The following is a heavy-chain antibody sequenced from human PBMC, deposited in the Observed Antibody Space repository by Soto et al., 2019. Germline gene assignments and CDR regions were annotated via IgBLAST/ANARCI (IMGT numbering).Heavy chain of an antibody. CDR3: AKVATGSYNGFAP. Sequence: GGSLRLSCAASGFTFNNYWMHWVRQAPGKGLVWVSRINPDGSRTSYADSVKGRFSISRDNAKNTLYLQMDSLRAEDTAVYYWAKVATGSYNGFAPGGQGTLVTAS. J-gene: IGHJ5*02. CDR1: GFTFNNYW. CDR2: INPDGSRT. V-gene: IGHV3-74*01. D-gene: IGHD1-1*01.